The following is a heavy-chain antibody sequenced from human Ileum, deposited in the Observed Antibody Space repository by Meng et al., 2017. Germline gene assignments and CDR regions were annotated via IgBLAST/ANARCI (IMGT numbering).Heavy chain of an antibody. J-gene: IGHJ6*02. CDR1: GGSASSGSYY. CDR3: ARVSPRRPNYNYYYYGMDV. Sequence: QVQLPGPGPRLVRPAETLSLPCTVYGGSASSGSYYCSWIRQPPGKGLEWIGYIYYSGSTNYNPSLKSRVTISVDTSKNQFSLKLSSVTAADTAVYYCARVSPRRPNYNYYYYGMDVWGQGTTVTVSS. V-gene: IGHV4-61*01. D-gene: IGHD1-7*01. CDR2: IYYSGST.